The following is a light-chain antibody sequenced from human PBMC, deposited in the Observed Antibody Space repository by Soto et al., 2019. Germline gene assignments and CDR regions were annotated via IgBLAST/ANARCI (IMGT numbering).Light chain of an antibody. Sequence: DIQMTQSPSTLSASVGDRVTITCRASQTLRTWLARYQQKPGKAPKLLIYDVSILQSGVPSRFSGSGSGTEFTLTISSLQPDDFATYYCQQYNGYPLTFGGGTKVEFK. V-gene: IGKV1-5*01. J-gene: IGKJ4*01. CDR1: QTLRTW. CDR2: DVS. CDR3: QQYNGYPLT.